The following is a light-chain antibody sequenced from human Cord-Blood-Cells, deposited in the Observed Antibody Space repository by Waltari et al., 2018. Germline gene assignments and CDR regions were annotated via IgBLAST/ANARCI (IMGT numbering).Light chain of an antibody. CDR3: QQYDNLPFT. Sequence: DIQMTQSPSSLSASVGDRVTTTCQASQDISHYLNWYQQKPGKAPKLLIYDASNLETGVPSRFSGSGSGTDFTFTISSLQPEDIATYYCQQYDNLPFTFGPGTKVDIK. CDR1: QDISHY. J-gene: IGKJ3*01. CDR2: DAS. V-gene: IGKV1-33*01.